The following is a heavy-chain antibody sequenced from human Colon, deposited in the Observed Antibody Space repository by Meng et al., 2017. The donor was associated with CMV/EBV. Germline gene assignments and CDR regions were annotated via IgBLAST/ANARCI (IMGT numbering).Heavy chain of an antibody. J-gene: IGHJ4*02. Sequence: QLQRCGAGLLQPAGTLSLTWPLYGRSFGPYYWSCIRQSPGKGLEWIAEIDHTGSTNYNPSLKSRVTISIDTSNSHFSLNLTSATAADTAVYYCARGGGTPIRGVLPFDFWGQGTLVTVSS. D-gene: IGHD3-10*01. CDR3: ARGGGTPIRGVLPFDF. V-gene: IGHV4-34*01. CDR2: IDHTGST. CDR1: GRSFGPYY.